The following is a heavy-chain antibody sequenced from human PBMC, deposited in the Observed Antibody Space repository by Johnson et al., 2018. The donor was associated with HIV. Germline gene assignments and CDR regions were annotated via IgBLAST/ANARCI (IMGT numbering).Heavy chain of an antibody. D-gene: IGHD3-3*01. CDR3: ARDRGITILAVTIDAFDI. Sequence: VQLVESGGGFVKPGGSLRLSCAASGFTFSDYYMSWIRQAPGKGLEWVSYISSSGSTIYYADSVKGRFTISRDNTKNSLYLQMNSLRAEDTAVYYCARDRGITILAVTIDAFDIWGQGTMVTVSS. CDR2: ISSSGSTI. V-gene: IGHV3-11*04. J-gene: IGHJ3*02. CDR1: GFTFSDYY.